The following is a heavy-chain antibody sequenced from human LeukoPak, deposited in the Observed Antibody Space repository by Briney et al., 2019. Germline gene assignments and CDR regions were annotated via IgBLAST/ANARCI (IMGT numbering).Heavy chain of an antibody. CDR1: GYTFTSYG. CDR3: ARAVGRTHYDILTGSHNWFDP. J-gene: IGHJ5*02. D-gene: IGHD3-9*01. Sequence: ASVRVSCKASGYTFTSYGISWVRQAPGQGLEWMGWISAYNGNTNYAQKLQGRVTMTTDTSTSTAYMELRSLRSDDTAVYYCARAVGRTHYDILTGSHNWFDPWGQGTLVTVSS. CDR2: ISAYNGNT. V-gene: IGHV1-18*01.